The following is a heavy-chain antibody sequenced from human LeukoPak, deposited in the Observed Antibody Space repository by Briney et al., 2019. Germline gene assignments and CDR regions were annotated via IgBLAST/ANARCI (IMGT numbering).Heavy chain of an antibody. CDR2: ISGSGGST. V-gene: IGHV3-23*01. Sequence: GGSLRLSCAASGFTFSSYAMSWVRQAPGKGLEWVSAISGSGGSTYYADSVKGRFTISRDNSKNSLYLQMNSLRAEDTAVYYCARASSSSADFDYWGQGTLVTVSS. J-gene: IGHJ4*02. CDR1: GFTFSSYA. D-gene: IGHD6-6*01. CDR3: ARASSSSADFDY.